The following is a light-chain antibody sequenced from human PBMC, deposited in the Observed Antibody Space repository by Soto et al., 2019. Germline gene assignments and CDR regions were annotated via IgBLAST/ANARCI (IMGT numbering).Light chain of an antibody. CDR3: LQDNNWPWT. CDR1: QAITND. CDR2: GAS. Sequence: AIQMTQSPSSLSASVGDRVTITCRASQAITNDLSWYQQKPGKAPKLLIYGASSLQTGVPSRFSGSGSGTDFTLTISSLQPEDFATYYCLQDNNWPWTFGQGTKVDIQ. V-gene: IGKV1-6*01. J-gene: IGKJ1*01.